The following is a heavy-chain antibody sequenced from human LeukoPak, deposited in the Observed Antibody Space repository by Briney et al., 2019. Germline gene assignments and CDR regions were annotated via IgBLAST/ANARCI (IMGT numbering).Heavy chain of an antibody. CDR1: GYTFTXYD. V-gene: IGHV1-8*01. CDR3: ARGGGCSSTSCYTRVGYYYYYGMDV. J-gene: IGHJ6*02. D-gene: IGHD2-2*02. CDR2: MNPNSGXT. Sequence: GYTFTXYDINWVXQATGQGLEWMGWMNPNSGXTGYAQKFQGRVTMTRNTSISTAYMELSSLRSEDTAVYYCARGGGCSSTSCYTRVGYYYYYGMDVWGQGTTVTVSS.